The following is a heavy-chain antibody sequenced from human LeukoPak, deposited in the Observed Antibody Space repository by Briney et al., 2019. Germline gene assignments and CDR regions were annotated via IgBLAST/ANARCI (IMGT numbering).Heavy chain of an antibody. V-gene: IGHV4-38-2*02. CDR3: AREELLAYFDY. CDR2: IYHSGST. D-gene: IGHD2-21*01. Sequence: SETLSLTCAVSGYSISSGYYWGWIRQPPGKGLEWIGSIYHSGSTYYNPSLKSRVTISVDTSKNQFSLKLSSVTAADTAVYYCAREELLAYFDYWGQGTLVTVSS. J-gene: IGHJ4*02. CDR1: GYSISSGYY.